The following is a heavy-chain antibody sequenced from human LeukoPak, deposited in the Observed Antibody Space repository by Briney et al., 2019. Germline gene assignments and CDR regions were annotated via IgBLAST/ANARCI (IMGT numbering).Heavy chain of an antibody. CDR2: IYYSGST. D-gene: IGHD3-22*01. CDR3: VRAHDSSGYVVDY. V-gene: IGHV4-31*03. J-gene: IGHJ4*02. CDR1: GGSISSGGYY. Sequence: SETLSLTCTVSGGSISSGGYYWSWIRQHPGKGLEWIGYIYYSGSTYYNPSLKSRVTISVDTSKNQFSLKLSSVTAADTAVYYCVRAHDSSGYVVDYWGQGTLVTVSS.